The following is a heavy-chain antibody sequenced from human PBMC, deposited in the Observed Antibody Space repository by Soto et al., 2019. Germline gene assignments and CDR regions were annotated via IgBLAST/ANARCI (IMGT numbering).Heavy chain of an antibody. J-gene: IGHJ4*02. Sequence: QVQLQESGPGLVKPSGTLSLSCAVSGGSISSSHWWTWVRQPPGKGLEWIGEIYHSGSTNYNPSLKSRVTISVDTSRNHFYLNRSSGTAADTAVYYCASSGGGEDYWGQGILVTVSS. CDR3: ASSGGGEDY. CDR2: IYHSGST. CDR1: GGSISSSHW. D-gene: IGHD3-16*01. V-gene: IGHV4-4*02.